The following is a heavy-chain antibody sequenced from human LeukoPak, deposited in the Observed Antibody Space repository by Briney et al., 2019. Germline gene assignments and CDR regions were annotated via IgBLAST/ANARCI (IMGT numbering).Heavy chain of an antibody. Sequence: GGSLRLSCSASGYTFSNYWMSWVRQAPGKGLEYVANIKQDGSETYYVDSVKGRFTISRDNAKNSLYLRMNRLRVEDTAVYYCARDQGILFFDSWGQGTLVTVSS. CDR1: GYTFSNYW. J-gene: IGHJ4*02. V-gene: IGHV3-7*01. CDR2: IKQDGSET. CDR3: ARDQGILFFDS. D-gene: IGHD2-21*01.